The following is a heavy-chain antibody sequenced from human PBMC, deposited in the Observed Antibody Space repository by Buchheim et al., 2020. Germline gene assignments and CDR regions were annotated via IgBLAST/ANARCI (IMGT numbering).Heavy chain of an antibody. CDR2: ISGSGDNT. Sequence: EVQLLESGGGLVQPGGSLRLSCAASGFTFINYAMNWVRQAPGKGLEWVSVISGSGDNTYYADSVKGRFTISRDNSKKTLYLQMNSLRAEDTAVYYCAKDLWSKNYYYYGMDVWGQGTT. J-gene: IGHJ6*02. D-gene: IGHD3-10*01. V-gene: IGHV3-23*01. CDR3: AKDLWSKNYYYYGMDV. CDR1: GFTFINYA.